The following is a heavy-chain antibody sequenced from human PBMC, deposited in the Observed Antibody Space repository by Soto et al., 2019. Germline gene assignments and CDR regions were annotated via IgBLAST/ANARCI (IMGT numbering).Heavy chain of an antibody. CDR2: VYNSGST. J-gene: IGHJ6*02. Sequence: PSETLSLTCSVSGGFISNYYWTWIRQSPGKGLEWIGYVYNSGSTKYNPSLKSRVSISIDTSKNQFSLKLSSVTAADTAVYYCARGGVVVVSYALDAWGQGTTVTVS. CDR3: ARGGVVVVSYALDA. CDR1: GGFISNYY. V-gene: IGHV4-59*01. D-gene: IGHD2-21*01.